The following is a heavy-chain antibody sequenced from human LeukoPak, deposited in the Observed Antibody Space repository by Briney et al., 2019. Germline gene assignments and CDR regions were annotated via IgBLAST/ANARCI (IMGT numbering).Heavy chain of an antibody. J-gene: IGHJ4*02. CDR3: ARGSIGGDYYDSSGYPYYFDY. CDR1: GYTFTSYG. Sequence: ASVKVSCKASGYTFTSYGINWVRQATGRGLEWMGWMNPNSGNTGYAQKFQGRVTMTRNTSISTAYMELSSLRSEDTAVYYCARGSIGGDYYDSSGYPYYFDYWGQGTLVTVSS. D-gene: IGHD3-22*01. CDR2: MNPNSGNT. V-gene: IGHV1-8*02.